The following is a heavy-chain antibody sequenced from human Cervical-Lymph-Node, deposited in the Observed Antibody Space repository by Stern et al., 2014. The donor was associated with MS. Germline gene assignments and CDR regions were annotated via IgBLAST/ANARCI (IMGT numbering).Heavy chain of an antibody. CDR1: GYSFSRFW. CDR2: IYPDDSDT. J-gene: IGHJ4*02. D-gene: IGHD4-23*01. CDR3: AREVGDYGGHSPQNFDS. Sequence: EDQLVESGAEVKKPGESLKISCKASGYSFSRFWIAWVRQMPGKGLECMGFIYPDDSDTRYSPSFEGQVTISVDKSINTAYLQWSSLRASDTAIYYCAREVGDYGGHSPQNFDSWGQGTLVTVSS. V-gene: IGHV5-51*03.